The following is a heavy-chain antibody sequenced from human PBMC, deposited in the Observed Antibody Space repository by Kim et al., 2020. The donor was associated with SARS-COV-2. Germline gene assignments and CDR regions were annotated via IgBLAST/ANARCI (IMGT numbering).Heavy chain of an antibody. CDR2: IIPILGIA. J-gene: IGHJ5*02. Sequence: SVKVSCKASGGTFSSYAISWVRQAPGQGLEWMGRIIPILGIANYAQKFQGRVTITADKSTSTAYMELSSLRFEDTAVYYCARDESSSWYNWFDPWGQGT. D-gene: IGHD6-13*01. V-gene: IGHV1-69*04. CDR3: ARDESSSWYNWFDP. CDR1: GGTFSSYA.